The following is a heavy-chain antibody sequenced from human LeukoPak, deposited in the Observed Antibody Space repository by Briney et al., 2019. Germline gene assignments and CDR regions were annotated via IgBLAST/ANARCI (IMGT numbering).Heavy chain of an antibody. CDR3: AREIVVVVAASYDAFDI. D-gene: IGHD2-15*01. Sequence: GGSLRLSCAASGFTFSSYSMNWVRQAPGKGLEWVSSISSSSSYIYYADSVKGRFTISRDNAKNSLYLQMNSLRAEDTAVYYCAREIVVVVAASYDAFDIWGQGTKVTVSS. J-gene: IGHJ3*02. CDR2: ISSSSSYI. V-gene: IGHV3-21*01. CDR1: GFTFSSYS.